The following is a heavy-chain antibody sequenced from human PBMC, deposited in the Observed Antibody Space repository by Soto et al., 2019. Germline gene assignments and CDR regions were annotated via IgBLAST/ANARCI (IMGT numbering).Heavy chain of an antibody. V-gene: IGHV4-39*01. D-gene: IGHD6-13*01. CDR2: IYYSGRT. J-gene: IGHJ4*02. CDR3: ARHEGGAAADRPLDY. Sequence: QLRLQESGPGLVKASETLSLTCTISGGSVRSSSYYSGWIRQPPGKGLEWIVSIYYSGRTHNNPALKSRVTMSIDTYTNQFSLKMNSVTAADTAVYYCARHEGGAAADRPLDYWGQGTLVTVSS. CDR1: GGSVRSSSYY.